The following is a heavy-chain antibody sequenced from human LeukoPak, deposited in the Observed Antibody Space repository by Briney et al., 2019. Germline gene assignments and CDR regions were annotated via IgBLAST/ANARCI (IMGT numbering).Heavy chain of an antibody. D-gene: IGHD3-9*01. CDR3: ARLDPENYDILTGYSDY. V-gene: IGHV5-51*01. J-gene: IGHJ4*02. CDR2: IYPGDSDT. CDR1: GYSFTSYW. Sequence: GESLKISCKGSGYSFTSYWIGWVRQKPGKGLEWMGIIYPGDSDTRYSPSFQGQVTISADKSISTAYLQWSSLKASDTAMYYCARLDPENYDILTGYSDYWGQGTLVTVSS.